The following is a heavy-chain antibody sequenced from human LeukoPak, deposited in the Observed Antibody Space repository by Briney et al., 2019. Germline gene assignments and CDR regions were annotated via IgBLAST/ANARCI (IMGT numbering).Heavy chain of an antibody. CDR2: IRSSGSSI. CDR1: GFTFSSYE. Sequence: GGSLRLSCAASGFTFSSYEMHWVRQAPGKGLEWVSYIRSSGSSIYYADSVKGRFTISRDNAKNSLYLQMNSLRAEDTAVYYCAVEMAYYFDYWGQGTLVTVSS. J-gene: IGHJ4*02. V-gene: IGHV3-48*03. CDR3: AVEMAYYFDY. D-gene: IGHD5-24*01.